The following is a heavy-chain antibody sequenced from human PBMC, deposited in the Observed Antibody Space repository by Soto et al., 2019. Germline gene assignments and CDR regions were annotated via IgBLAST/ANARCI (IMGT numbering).Heavy chain of an antibody. Sequence: QVQLVESGGGVVQPGRSLRLSCAASGFTFSSYGMHWVRQAPGKGLEWVAVIWYDGSNKYYADSVKGRFTISRDNSKNTLYLQMNSLRAEDTAVYYCARDRVESRAFDIWGQGTMATVSS. CDR2: IWYDGSNK. CDR1: GFTFSSYG. J-gene: IGHJ3*02. CDR3: ARDRVESRAFDI. D-gene: IGHD3-3*01. V-gene: IGHV3-33*01.